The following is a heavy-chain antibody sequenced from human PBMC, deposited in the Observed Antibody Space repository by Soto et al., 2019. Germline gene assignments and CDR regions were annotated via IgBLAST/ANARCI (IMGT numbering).Heavy chain of an antibody. CDR3: ARGAVVAGDFDY. J-gene: IGHJ4*02. CDR2: IWGDGSKK. V-gene: IGHV3-33*01. CDR1: GSAFRTHG. Sequence: LRLSCAASGSAFRTHGMHWVRQAPGKGLEWVAVIWGDGSKKYYADSVKGRLTISKDNSKNTLFLQMNALRAEDTAVYYCARGAVVAGDFDYWGQGTLVTVSS. D-gene: IGHD2-15*01.